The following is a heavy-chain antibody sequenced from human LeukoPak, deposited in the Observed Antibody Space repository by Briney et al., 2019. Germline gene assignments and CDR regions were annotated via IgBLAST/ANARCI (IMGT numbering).Heavy chain of an antibody. Sequence: GGSLRLSCAASGFTFSSYAMRWVRQAPGKGLEWVSSIGGSSGSTYYADSVKGRFTNSRDNSKNTLYLQMNSLRAEDTAVYYCAKGVSSPSYYFDYWGQGTLVTVSS. CDR2: IGGSSGST. D-gene: IGHD6-13*01. V-gene: IGHV3-23*01. J-gene: IGHJ4*02. CDR3: AKGVSSPSYYFDY. CDR1: GFTFSSYA.